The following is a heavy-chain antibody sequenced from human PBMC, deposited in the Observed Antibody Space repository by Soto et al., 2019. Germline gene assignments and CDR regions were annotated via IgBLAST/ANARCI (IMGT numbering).Heavy chain of an antibody. CDR2: ITSSSSHL. CDR1: GFTFSTYT. J-gene: IGHJ4*02. CDR3: ARVRYSGYDFTGDLGY. D-gene: IGHD5-12*01. Sequence: EVQLVESGGGLVKPGGSLRLSCAATGFTFSTYTMNWVRQAPGKGLEWVSSITSSSSHLYYTDSVKGRFTISSDNPKNSRYLQMNSLRAEDTAVYYCARVRYSGYDFTGDLGYWGQGTLVTVSS. V-gene: IGHV3-21*01.